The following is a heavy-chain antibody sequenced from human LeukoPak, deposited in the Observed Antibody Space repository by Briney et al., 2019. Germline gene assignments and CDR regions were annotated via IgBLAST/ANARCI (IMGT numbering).Heavy chain of an antibody. CDR2: IYTSGST. CDR1: DGSISSGSYY. J-gene: IGHJ4*02. CDR3: ARHATLGMIPDY. D-gene: IGHD3-22*01. V-gene: IGHV4-61*02. Sequence: SETLSLTCTVSDGSISSGSYYWSWIRQPAGKGLEWIGRIYTSGSTYYNPSLKSRVTISVDTSKNQFSLKLSSVTAADTAVYYCARHATLGMIPDYWGQGTLVTVSS.